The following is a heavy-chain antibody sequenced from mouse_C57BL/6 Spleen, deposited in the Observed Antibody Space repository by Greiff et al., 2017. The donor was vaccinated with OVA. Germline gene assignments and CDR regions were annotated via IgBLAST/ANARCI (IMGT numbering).Heavy chain of an antibody. CDR1: GYTFTDYE. J-gene: IGHJ1*03. CDR2: IDPETGGT. D-gene: IGHD1-1*01. CDR3: TRSGAYYGSSYVRYFDV. V-gene: IGHV1-15*01. Sequence: VKLMESGAELVRPGASVTLSCKASGYTFTDYEMHRVKQTPVHGLEWIGAIDPETGGTAYNQKFKGKAILTADKSSSTAYMELRSLPSEDSAVYYCTRSGAYYGSSYVRYFDVWGTGTTVTVSS.